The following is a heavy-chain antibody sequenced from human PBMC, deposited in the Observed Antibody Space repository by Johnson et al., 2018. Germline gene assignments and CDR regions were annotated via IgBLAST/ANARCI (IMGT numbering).Heavy chain of an antibody. CDR2: MFYSGST. D-gene: IGHD2-8*02. CDR3: ASGYYCTGYHEFFEQ. V-gene: IGHV4-59*08. CDR1: GGSLNNYY. J-gene: IGHJ1*01. Sequence: QVQLVQSGPGLVKPSETLSLTCTFSGGSLNNYYLTWIRQPPGKGLEWIGYMFYSGSTNDNPSLKSRVTMSLDMPKNQFSLRLSSVTAADTAVYYCASGYYCTGYHEFFEQWGHGTLVTVSS.